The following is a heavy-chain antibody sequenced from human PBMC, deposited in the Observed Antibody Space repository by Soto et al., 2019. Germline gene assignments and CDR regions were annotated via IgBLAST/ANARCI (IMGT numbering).Heavy chain of an antibody. Sequence: PGGSLRLSRAASGFTFSSYSVNWVRQAPGKGLEWVSSISSSSSYIYYADSVKGRFTISRDNAKNSLYLQMNSLRAEDTAVYYCARVYGDLRGYYYYGMDVWGQGTTVTVSS. D-gene: IGHD4-17*01. J-gene: IGHJ6*02. CDR2: ISSSSSYI. CDR1: GFTFSSYS. CDR3: ARVYGDLRGYYYYGMDV. V-gene: IGHV3-21*01.